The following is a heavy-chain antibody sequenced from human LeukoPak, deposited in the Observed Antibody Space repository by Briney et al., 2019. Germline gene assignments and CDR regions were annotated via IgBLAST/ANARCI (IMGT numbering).Heavy chain of an antibody. D-gene: IGHD2-15*01. CDR3: ARGLPEGGCSGGSCYFAHYYYYYMDV. V-gene: IGHV1-8*01. J-gene: IGHJ6*03. CDR2: MNPNSGNT. Sequence: ASVKVSCKASGYTFTSYDINWVRQATGQGLEWMGWMNPNSGNTGYAQKFQGRVTMTRNTSISTAYMELSSLRSEDTAVYYCARGLPEGGCSGGSCYFAHYYYYYMDVWGKGTTVTISS. CDR1: GYTFTSYD.